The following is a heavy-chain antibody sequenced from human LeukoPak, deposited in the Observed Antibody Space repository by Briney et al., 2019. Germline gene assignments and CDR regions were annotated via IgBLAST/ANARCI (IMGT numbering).Heavy chain of an antibody. Sequence: PSQTLSLTCAVSGGSISSGGYSWSWIRQPPGKGLEWIGYIYHSGSTYYNPSLKSRVTISVDRSKNQFYLKLSSVTAADTAVYYCARATPKYCSGGSCYSFDYWGQGTLVTVSS. D-gene: IGHD2-15*01. J-gene: IGHJ4*02. CDR3: ARATPKYCSGGSCYSFDY. CDR2: IYHSGST. V-gene: IGHV4-30-2*01. CDR1: GGSISSGGYS.